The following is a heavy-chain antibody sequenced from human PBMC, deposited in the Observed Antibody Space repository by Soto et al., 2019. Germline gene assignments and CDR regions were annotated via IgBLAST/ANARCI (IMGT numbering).Heavy chain of an antibody. CDR2: IRSKASSYAT. J-gene: IGHJ4*02. CDR3: TRVETAPFDY. V-gene: IGHV3-73*01. Sequence: PGGSLRLSCEASGFTFSASAVHWVRQASGKGLEWVGRIRSKASSYATAYAASVKGRFTISRDDSKNTAYLQMNSLTIEDTAVYYCTRVETAPFDYWAQGTLVTVSS. D-gene: IGHD2-15*01. CDR1: GFTFSASA.